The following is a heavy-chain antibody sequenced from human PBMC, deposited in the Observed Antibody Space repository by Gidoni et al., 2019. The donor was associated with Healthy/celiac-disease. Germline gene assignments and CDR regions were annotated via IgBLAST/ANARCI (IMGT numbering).Heavy chain of an antibody. CDR2: IYYSGST. CDR1: GGSIRRSSYY. Sequence: QLQLQESGPGLVKPSETLSLTCTVSGGSIRRSSYYWGWIRQPPGKGLEWIGRIYYSGSTYYTPSLKSRVTISVDTSKNQFSLKLSSVTAADTAVYHFARPVCNNGVCYEPDDAFDIWGQGTMVTVSS. D-gene: IGHD2-8*01. V-gene: IGHV4-39*01. CDR3: ARPVCNNGVCYEPDDAFDI. J-gene: IGHJ3*02.